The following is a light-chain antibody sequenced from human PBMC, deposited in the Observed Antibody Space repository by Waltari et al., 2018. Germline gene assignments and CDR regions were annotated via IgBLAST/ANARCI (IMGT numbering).Light chain of an antibody. CDR1: QSISSY. CDR2: AAS. Sequence: DIQMTQSPSSLSASVGDRVTITCRASQSISSYLNWYQQKPGKAPKLLIYAASSLQSGGPSRFSGSGSGTDFTLNISSLQPEDFATYYCQQSYSTPWTFGQGTKVEIK. CDR3: QQSYSTPWT. V-gene: IGKV1-39*01. J-gene: IGKJ1*01.